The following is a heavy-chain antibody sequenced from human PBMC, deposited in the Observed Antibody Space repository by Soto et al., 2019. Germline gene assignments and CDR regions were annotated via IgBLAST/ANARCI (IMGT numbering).Heavy chain of an antibody. J-gene: IGHJ6*02. Sequence: SETLSLTCTVSGGSISSSSYYWGWIRQPPGKGLEWIGSIYYSGSTYYNPSLKSRVTISVDTSKNQFSLKLSSVTAADTAVYYCARRGSGSYYEYYYYYGMDVWGQGTTVT. CDR3: ARRGSGSYYEYYYYYGMDV. CDR1: GGSISSSSYY. V-gene: IGHV4-39*01. D-gene: IGHD3-10*01. CDR2: IYYSGST.